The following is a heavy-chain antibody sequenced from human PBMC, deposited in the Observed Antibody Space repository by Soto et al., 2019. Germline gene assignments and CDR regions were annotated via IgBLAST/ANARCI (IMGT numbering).Heavy chain of an antibody. J-gene: IGHJ3*02. CDR2: IYYSGST. D-gene: IGHD3-22*01. CDR1: GGSISSGDYY. Sequence: QVQLQESGPGLVKPSQTLSLTCTVSGGSISSGDYYWSWIRQHPGKGLEWIGYIYYSGSTYYNPYLKSRVTISVDTSKNLFSLKLSSVTAADTAVYFCARTTVSRRETYYYDSSAFDIWGQGTMLTVSS. V-gene: IGHV4-31*03. CDR3: ARTTVSRRETYYYDSSAFDI.